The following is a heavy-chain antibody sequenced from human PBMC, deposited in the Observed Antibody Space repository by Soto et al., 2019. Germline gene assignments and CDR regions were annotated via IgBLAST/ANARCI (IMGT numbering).Heavy chain of an antibody. J-gene: IGHJ4*02. CDR2: ISGSGDST. Sequence: PGGSLRLSCAASGFTFSSYAMTWVRRAPEKGLEWVSVISGSGDSTYYADSVKGRFTISRDNSKNTLYLQMNSLRAEDTAVYYCAKASLLNIAAPYYFDYWGQGTLVTVSS. D-gene: IGHD6-13*01. V-gene: IGHV3-23*01. CDR1: GFTFSSYA. CDR3: AKASLLNIAAPYYFDY.